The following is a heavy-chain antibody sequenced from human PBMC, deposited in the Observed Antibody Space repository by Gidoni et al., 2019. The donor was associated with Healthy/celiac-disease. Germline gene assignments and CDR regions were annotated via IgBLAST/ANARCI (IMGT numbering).Heavy chain of an antibody. V-gene: IGHV3-33*01. D-gene: IGHD3-22*01. CDR2: RWYDGSNK. CDR3: AREKSADYDSSGYAFDY. J-gene: IGHJ4*02. CDR1: GFPFSRYG. Sequence: QVQLVESGGGVVQPGRSLSLSCAASGFPFSRYGMHWVRQAPGKGLEWVAVRWYDGSNKYYADSVKGRFTISRDNSKNTLYLQMNSLRAEDTAVYYCAREKSADYDSSGYAFDYWGQGTLVTVSS.